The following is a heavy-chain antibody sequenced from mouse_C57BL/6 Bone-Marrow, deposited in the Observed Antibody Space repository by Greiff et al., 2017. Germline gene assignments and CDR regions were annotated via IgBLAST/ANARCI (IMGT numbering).Heavy chain of an antibody. J-gene: IGHJ2*01. CDR1: GYTFTSYW. CDR2: IYPGSGST. V-gene: IGHV1-55*01. CDR3: ARDSSVITTVVADYFDY. D-gene: IGHD1-1*01. Sequence: QVQLKESGAELVKPGASVKMSCKASGYTFTSYWITWVKQRPGQGLEWIGDIYPGSGSTNSNEKFKSKATLTVDTSSSTPYMQLSSLTSEDSAVYYCARDSSVITTVVADYFDYWGQGTTLTVSS.